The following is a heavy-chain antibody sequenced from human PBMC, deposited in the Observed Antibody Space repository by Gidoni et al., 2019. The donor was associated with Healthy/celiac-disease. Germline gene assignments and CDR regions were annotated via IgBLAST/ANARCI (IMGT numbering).Heavy chain of an antibody. D-gene: IGHD2-2*01. J-gene: IGHJ4*02. Sequence: QVQLQQWGAGLLKPSETLSLTCAVYGGSFSGYYWSWIRQPPGKGLEWIGEINHSGSTNYNPSLKSRVTISVDTSKNQFSLKLSSVTAADTAVYYCARVRRVVVVPAAMIGYFDYWGQGTLVTVSS. CDR1: GGSFSGYY. CDR3: ARVRRVVVVPAAMIGYFDY. V-gene: IGHV4-34*01. CDR2: INHSGST.